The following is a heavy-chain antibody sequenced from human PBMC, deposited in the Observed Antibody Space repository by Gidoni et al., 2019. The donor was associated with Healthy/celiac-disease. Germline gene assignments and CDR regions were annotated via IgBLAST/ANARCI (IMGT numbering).Heavy chain of an antibody. CDR3: AGVTTVTTWYYYYYGMDV. Sequence: QVQLQESGPGLVKPSETLSLTCTVSGGSISSYYWRWIRQPPGKGLEWIGYIYYSGSTNYNPSLKSRVTISVYTSKNQFSLKLSSVTAADTAVYYCAGVTTVTTWYYYYYGMDVWGQGTTVTVSS. CDR2: IYYSGST. J-gene: IGHJ6*02. D-gene: IGHD4-17*01. CDR1: GGSISSYY. V-gene: IGHV4-59*01.